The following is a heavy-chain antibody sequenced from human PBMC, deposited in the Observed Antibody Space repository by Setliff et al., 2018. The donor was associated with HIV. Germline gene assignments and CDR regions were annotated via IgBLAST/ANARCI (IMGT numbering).Heavy chain of an antibody. J-gene: IGHJ4*02. CDR3: ARQAIFGYYDSSGYLDY. V-gene: IGHV4-39*01. D-gene: IGHD3-22*01. Sequence: SETLSLTCTVSDGSISSGSYYWGWIRQPPGKGLEWIGSIYYSGSTYYNPSLQSRVTISVDTSKNLFSLRLSSVTASDTAVYYCARQAIFGYYDSSGYLDYWGQGTLVTVSS. CDR1: DGSISSGSYY. CDR2: IYYSGST.